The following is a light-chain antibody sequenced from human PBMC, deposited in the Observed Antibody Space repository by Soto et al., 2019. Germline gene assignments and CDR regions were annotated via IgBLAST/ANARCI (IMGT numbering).Light chain of an antibody. V-gene: IGLV2-11*01. CDR3: CSNTGSNTLV. J-gene: IGLJ2*01. Sequence: QSALTQPRSVSGSPGQSVAISCTGTSSDVGGYNYVSWYQQHPGKAPKLVIYDVSKRPSGVTDRFSGSKSGNTASLTISGLQSEDEADYYCCSNTGSNTLVFGGGTKLTVL. CDR1: SSDVGGYNY. CDR2: DVS.